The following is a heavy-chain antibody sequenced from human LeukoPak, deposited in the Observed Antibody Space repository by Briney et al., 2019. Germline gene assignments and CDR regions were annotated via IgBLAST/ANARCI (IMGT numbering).Heavy chain of an antibody. CDR1: GGTFSSYA. V-gene: IGHV1-69*13. Sequence: ASVKVSCKASGGTFSSYAISWVRQAPGQGLEWMGGIIPIFGTANYAQKFQGRVTITADESTSTAYMELSSLRSDDTAVYYCARDEMTITMVRGPSAYWGQGTLVTVSS. CDR2: IIPIFGTA. CDR3: ARDEMTITMVRGPSAY. D-gene: IGHD3-10*01. J-gene: IGHJ4*02.